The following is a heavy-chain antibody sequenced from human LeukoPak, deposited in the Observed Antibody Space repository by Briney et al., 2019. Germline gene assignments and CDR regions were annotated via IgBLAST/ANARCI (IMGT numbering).Heavy chain of an antibody. CDR3: ARAPDYSSSSVFGFDP. D-gene: IGHD6-6*01. J-gene: IGHJ5*02. CDR1: GGSISSGDYY. Sequence: TPSETLSLTCTVSGGSISSGDYYWRWIRQPPGKGLEWIGYIYYSGSTYYNPSRKRRVTISVDTSKNQFSLKLSSVTAADTAVYYCARAPDYSSSSVFGFDPWGQGTLVTVSS. V-gene: IGHV4-30-4*08. CDR2: IYYSGST.